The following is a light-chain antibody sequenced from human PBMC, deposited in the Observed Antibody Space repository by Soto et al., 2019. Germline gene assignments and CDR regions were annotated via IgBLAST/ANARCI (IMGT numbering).Light chain of an antibody. CDR1: QSVLYTSNNKNY. CDR2: WAS. CDR3: QQHYSSPWT. J-gene: IGKJ1*01. Sequence: DIVMTQSPDSLAVSLGERATINCKSSQSVLYTSNNKNYLVWYQQKPGQPPKLLMYWASTRESGVPDRFSGSGSGTVFTLTISSLQAEDVAVYYCQQHYSSPWTFGQGTKVEIK. V-gene: IGKV4-1*01.